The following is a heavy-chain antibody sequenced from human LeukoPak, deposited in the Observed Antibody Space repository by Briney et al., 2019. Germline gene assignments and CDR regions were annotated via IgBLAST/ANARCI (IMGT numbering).Heavy chain of an antibody. CDR1: GYTFTSYG. J-gene: IGHJ6*02. CDR2: ISAYNGNT. V-gene: IGHV1-18*01. CDR3: ARDLDGPRDIVVVPAASDYYYYGMDV. D-gene: IGHD2-2*01. Sequence: GASVKVSCKASGYTFTSYGISWVRQAPGQGLEWMGWISAYNGNTNYAQKLQGRVTMTTDTSTSTAYMELRSLRSDDTAVYYCARDLDGPRDIVVVPAASDYYYYGMDVWGQGTTVTVSS.